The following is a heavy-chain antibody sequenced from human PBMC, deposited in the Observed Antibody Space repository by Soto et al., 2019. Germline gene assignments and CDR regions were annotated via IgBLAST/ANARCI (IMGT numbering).Heavy chain of an antibody. V-gene: IGHV1-69*06. CDR2: IIPIFGTA. D-gene: IGHD2-2*01. J-gene: IGHJ6*02. CDR3: ARELGYCSSTSCYSFVYYYGMDV. Sequence: SVKVSCKASGGTFSSYAISWVRQAPGQGLEWMGGIIPIFGTANYAQKFQGRVTITADKSTSTAYMELSSLRSEDTAVYYCARELGYCSSTSCYSFVYYYGMDVWGQGTTVTVSS. CDR1: GGTFSSYA.